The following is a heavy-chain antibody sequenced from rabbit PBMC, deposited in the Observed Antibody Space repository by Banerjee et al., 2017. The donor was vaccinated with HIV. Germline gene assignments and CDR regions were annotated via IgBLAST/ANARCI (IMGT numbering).Heavy chain of an antibody. V-gene: IGHV1S45*01. CDR1: GFSFSSSYW. CDR2: IYAGSSGST. D-gene: IGHD6-1*01. CDR3: ARDDYIYGDVGYVGAGFTL. J-gene: IGHJ4*01. Sequence: QEQLVESGGGLVQPEGSLTLTCTASGFSFSSSYWICWVRQAPGKGLEWIACIYAGSSGSTYYASWAKGRFTISKTSSTTVTLQMTSLTAADTATYFCARDDYIYGDVGYVGAGFTLWGPGTLVTVS.